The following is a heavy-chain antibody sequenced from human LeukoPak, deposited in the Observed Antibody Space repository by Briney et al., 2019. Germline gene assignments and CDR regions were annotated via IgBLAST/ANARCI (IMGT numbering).Heavy chain of an antibody. J-gene: IGHJ4*02. CDR2: IYYSGSA. CDR1: GGSFSGYY. V-gene: IGHV4-59*12. CDR3: ARSELGKYEY. Sequence: SETLSLTCAVYGGSFSGYYWSWIRQPPGKGLEWIGYIYYSGSAYYNPSLKSRFTISVDTSKNQFSLKLSSVTAADTAVYYCARSELGKYEYWGQGTLVTVSS. D-gene: IGHD7-27*01.